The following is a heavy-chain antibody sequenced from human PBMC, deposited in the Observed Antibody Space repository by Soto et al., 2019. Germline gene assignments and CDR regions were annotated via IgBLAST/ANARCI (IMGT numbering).Heavy chain of an antibody. CDR1: GVSISDTSYY. CDR3: ARDGSY. Sequence: QLQLQESGPGLVKPSETLSLTCNVSGVSISDTSYYWGWIRQPPGKGLEWIGTIYFSGTTFYSPSLKGGLTVAVEAARNQCSLRLRSVTAAEGAVYYCARDGSYWGQGTLVAVSS. V-gene: IGHV4-39*02. J-gene: IGHJ4*02. CDR2: IYFSGTT.